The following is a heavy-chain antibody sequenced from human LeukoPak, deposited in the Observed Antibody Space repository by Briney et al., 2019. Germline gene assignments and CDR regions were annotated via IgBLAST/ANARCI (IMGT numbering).Heavy chain of an antibody. Sequence: SETLSLTCTVSGGSISSYYWSWIRQPAGKGLEWIGRIYTSGNTNYNPSLKSRVTMSVDTSKNQFSLKLSSVTAADTAVYYCARDRPHSSKLPRAYFDYWGQGTLVTVSS. CDR3: ARDRPHSSKLPRAYFDY. CDR2: IYTSGNT. V-gene: IGHV4-4*07. CDR1: GGSISSYY. J-gene: IGHJ4*02. D-gene: IGHD6-13*01.